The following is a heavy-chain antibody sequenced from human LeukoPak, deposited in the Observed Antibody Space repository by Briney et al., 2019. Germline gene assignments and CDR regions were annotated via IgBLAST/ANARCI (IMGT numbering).Heavy chain of an antibody. D-gene: IGHD5-24*01. CDR2: INPDSDYR. CDR3: ARQSRDDAFDI. Sequence: ASVKVSCKASGYTFTGYYMHWVRQAPGHGLEWMGWINPDSDYRDYAQRFEGRVTMTRDTCTNTAYMQRNRLQSDDTAIYYCARQSRDDAFDIWGQGTMVTVSS. V-gene: IGHV1-2*02. J-gene: IGHJ3*02. CDR1: GYTFTGYY.